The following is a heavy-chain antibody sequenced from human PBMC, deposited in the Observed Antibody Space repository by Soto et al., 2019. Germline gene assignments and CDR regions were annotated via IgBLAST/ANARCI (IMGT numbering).Heavy chain of an antibody. CDR3: AKVAKSGVVIEYFDS. CDR2: IKFDASEK. V-gene: IGHV3-7*03. J-gene: IGHJ4*02. D-gene: IGHD3-3*01. Sequence: GGSLRLSCAASGFNFGVYWMSWVRQAPGKGLEWVATIKFDASEKKFVDSVRGRFTMSRDNAKNSLSLQMDSLRAEDTAIYYCAKVAKSGVVIEYFDSWGQGSLVTVSS. CDR1: GFNFGVYW.